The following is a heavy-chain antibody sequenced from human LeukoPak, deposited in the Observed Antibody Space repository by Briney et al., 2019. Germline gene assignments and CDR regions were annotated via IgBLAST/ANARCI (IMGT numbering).Heavy chain of an antibody. CDR2: ISKDGSNK. CDR1: GFTFSSYN. CDR3: ARRPPAVAGLDY. J-gene: IGHJ4*02. V-gene: IGHV3-30*03. D-gene: IGHD6-19*01. Sequence: GGSLRLSCAASGFTFSSYNMHWVRQAPGKGLEWVAVISKDGSNKYYADSVKGLFTISRDNSKNTVYVEMNSLRGEDTAVYYCARRPPAVAGLDYWGQGTLVTVSS.